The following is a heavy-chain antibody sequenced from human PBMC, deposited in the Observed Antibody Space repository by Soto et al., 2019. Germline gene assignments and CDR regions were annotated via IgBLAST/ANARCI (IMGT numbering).Heavy chain of an antibody. CDR3: ARGEKYSNSDFVY. V-gene: IGHV1-2*04. D-gene: IGHD4-4*01. CDR2: INPNSGGT. CDR1: GYTFTGYY. Sequence: ASVKVSCKASGYTFTGYYMHWVRQAPGQGLEWMGWINPNSGGTNYAQKFQGWVTMTRDTSISTAYMELSRLRSDDTAVYYCARGEKYSNSDFVYWGQGTLVTVSS. J-gene: IGHJ4*02.